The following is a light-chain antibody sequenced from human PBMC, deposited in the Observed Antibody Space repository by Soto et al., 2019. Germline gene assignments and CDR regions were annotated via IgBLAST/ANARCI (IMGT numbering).Light chain of an antibody. CDR2: AAS. Sequence: DIQMTQSPTSLSASVGDRVTITCRASQSISSYVNWYQQKPGKAPKLLIYAASNLQSGVPSRFSGSRSGTDFTLTISSLQPDDFATYYCLQDYNYPPTFGQGTKVEIK. CDR1: QSISSY. V-gene: IGKV1-39*01. CDR3: LQDYNYPPT. J-gene: IGKJ1*01.